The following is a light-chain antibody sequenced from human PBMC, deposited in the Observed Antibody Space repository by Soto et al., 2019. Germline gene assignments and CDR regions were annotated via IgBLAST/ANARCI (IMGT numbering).Light chain of an antibody. CDR1: SSDVGGYNY. V-gene: IGLV2-8*01. CDR2: EVS. CDR3: SSYAGGSYVV. Sequence: QSVLTQPPSASGSPGQSVTISCTGTSSDVGGYNYVSWYQQHPGKAPKLMISEVSKRPSGVPDRFSGSKSGNTASLTVSGLQAEDEADYYCSSYAGGSYVVFGGGTKLTVL. J-gene: IGLJ2*01.